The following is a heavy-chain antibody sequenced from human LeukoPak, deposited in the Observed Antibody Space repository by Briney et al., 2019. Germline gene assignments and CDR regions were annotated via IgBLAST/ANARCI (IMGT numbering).Heavy chain of an antibody. J-gene: IGHJ4*02. CDR2: ISSSSSYI. Sequence: PGGSLRLSCAASGFTFSNYSMNWVRQAPGKGLEWVSSISSSSSYIYYADSVKGRFTISRDNAKNSLYLQMNSLRAEDTAVYYCARDLPDDILTGYYSGLGYWGQGTLVTVSS. CDR1: GFTFSNYS. V-gene: IGHV3-21*01. D-gene: IGHD3-9*01. CDR3: ARDLPDDILTGYYSGLGY.